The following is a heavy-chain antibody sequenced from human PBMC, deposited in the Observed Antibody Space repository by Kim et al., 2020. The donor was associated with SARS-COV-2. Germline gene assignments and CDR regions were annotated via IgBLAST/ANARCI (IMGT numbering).Heavy chain of an antibody. Sequence: LRSRVTISVDTSKNQFSLKLSSVTAADTAVYYCAREAVAGHYYYYGMDVWGQGTTVTVSS. J-gene: IGHJ6*02. D-gene: IGHD6-19*01. V-gene: IGHV4-59*01. CDR3: AREAVAGHYYYYGMDV.